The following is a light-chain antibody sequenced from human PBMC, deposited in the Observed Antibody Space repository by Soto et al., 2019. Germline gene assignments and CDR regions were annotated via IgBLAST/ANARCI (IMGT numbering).Light chain of an antibody. J-gene: IGKJ4*01. Sequence: DIQMTQSPSSLSAFVGDSVTITCHASQRISTFLNWYHQKPGKAPKLLIYSASYLQSGVPLNFSGSGSGTDFTIHIVSLQPEHLETTYCQNCSLLPLPFGEGTTGEI. V-gene: IGKV1-39*01. CDR1: QRISTF. CDR3: QNCSLLPLP. CDR2: SAS.